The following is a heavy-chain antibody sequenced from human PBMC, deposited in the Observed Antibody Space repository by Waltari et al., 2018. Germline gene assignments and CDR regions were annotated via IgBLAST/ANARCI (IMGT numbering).Heavy chain of an antibody. Sequence: QLQLQESGPGLVKPSETLSLTCTVSGGSISSSTSYWGWLRPPPGKGLEWIGSIFYSGSTYYNPSLKSRVTISVDTSKNQFSLKLSSVTAADTAVYYCARAVARNYLLNYFDYWGQGTLVTVSS. CDR1: GGSISSSTSY. D-gene: IGHD6-19*01. CDR3: ARAVARNYLLNYFDY. CDR2: IFYSGST. J-gene: IGHJ4*02. V-gene: IGHV4-39*01.